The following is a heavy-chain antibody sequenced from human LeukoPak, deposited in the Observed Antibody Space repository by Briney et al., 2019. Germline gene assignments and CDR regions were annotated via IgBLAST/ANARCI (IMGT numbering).Heavy chain of an antibody. CDR2: ISYTGGET. V-gene: IGHV4-59*08. D-gene: IGHD1-14*01. CDR1: GGSINLYY. J-gene: IGHJ3*02. Sequence: ASETLSLTCTVSGGSINLYYWSWIRQPPGKGLEWIGYISYTGGETNYNPSLKSRLTISVDTSKNQFSLMLTSVTAADTAVYYCARRPGGTAAFDIWAQGTMVTVSS. CDR3: ARRPGGTAAFDI.